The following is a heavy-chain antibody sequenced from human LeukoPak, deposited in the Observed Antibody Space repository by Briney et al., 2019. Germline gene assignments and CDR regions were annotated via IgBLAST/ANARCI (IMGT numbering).Heavy chain of an antibody. CDR3: ARIRIAVAGRGYFQH. V-gene: IGHV4-39*07. D-gene: IGHD6-19*01. Sequence: SETLPLTCTVSGGSISSSSYYWGWIRQPPGKGLEWIGEINHSGSTNYNPSLKSRVTISVDTSKNQFSLKLSSVTAADTAVYYCARIRIAVAGRGYFQHWGQGTLVTVSS. CDR1: GGSISSSSYY. J-gene: IGHJ1*01. CDR2: INHSGST.